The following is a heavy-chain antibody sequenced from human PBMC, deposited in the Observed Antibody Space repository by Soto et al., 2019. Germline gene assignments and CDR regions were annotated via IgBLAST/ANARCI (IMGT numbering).Heavy chain of an antibody. CDR2: INPSGGST. V-gene: IGHV1-46*01. J-gene: IGHJ6*02. D-gene: IGHD1-26*01. CDR1: GYTFTSYY. Sequence: QVQLVQSGAEVKKPGASVEVSCKASGYTFTSYYMHWVRQAPGQGLEWMGIINPSGGSTSYAQKFQGGVTMTRDRSTSTVYMELSSLRSEDTAVYYCARPTTPEGDYYCMDVWGQGTTVTVSS. CDR3: ARPTTPEGDYYCMDV.